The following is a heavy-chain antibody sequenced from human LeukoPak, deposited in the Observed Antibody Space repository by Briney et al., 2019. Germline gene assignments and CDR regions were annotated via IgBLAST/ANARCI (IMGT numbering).Heavy chain of an antibody. D-gene: IGHD1-26*01. CDR1: GFTFSNYW. Sequence: GGSLRLSCAASGFTFSNYWMSWVRQDPGKGLEWVANIKQDGSEKYYVDSVKGRFTISRDNAKNSLYLQMNSLRAEDTAVYYCARDKIVGATHFDYWGQGTLVTVSS. J-gene: IGHJ4*02. CDR3: ARDKIVGATHFDY. V-gene: IGHV3-7*01. CDR2: IKQDGSEK.